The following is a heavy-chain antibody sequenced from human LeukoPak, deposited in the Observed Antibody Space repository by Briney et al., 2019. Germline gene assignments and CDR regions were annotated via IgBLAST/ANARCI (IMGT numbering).Heavy chain of an antibody. J-gene: IGHJ4*02. V-gene: IGHV4-59*01. CDR3: ATGYYEPFEK. Sequence: SETLSLTCTVSGGSISSYYRNWIRQPPGKGPEWIGCISDTGTTKYNPAFKSRVTISVDTSKNQFSLKLTSVTAADTAVYFCATGYYEPFEKWGQGTLVSVSS. CDR1: GGSISSYY. CDR2: ISDTGTT. D-gene: IGHD3-22*01.